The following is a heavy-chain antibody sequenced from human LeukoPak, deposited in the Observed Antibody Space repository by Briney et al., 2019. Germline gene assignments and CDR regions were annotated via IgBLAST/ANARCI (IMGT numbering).Heavy chain of an antibody. Sequence: PSETLSLTCTVSGGSISSSSYYWGWIRQPPGKGLEWIGSIYYSGSTYYNPSLKSRVTISVDTSKNQFSLKLSSVTAADTAVYYCARVGEFLVDYWGQGTLVTVSS. V-gene: IGHV4-39*01. CDR3: ARVGEFLVDY. D-gene: IGHD3-10*01. CDR2: IYYSGST. CDR1: GGSISSSSYY. J-gene: IGHJ4*02.